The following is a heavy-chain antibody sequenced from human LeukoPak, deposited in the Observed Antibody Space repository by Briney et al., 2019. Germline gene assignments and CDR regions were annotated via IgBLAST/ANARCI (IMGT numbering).Heavy chain of an antibody. Sequence: SETLSLTCTVSGGSISSYYWSWIRQPPGKGLEWIGSIYYSGSTYYNPSLKSRVTISVDTSKNQFSLKLSSVTAADTAVYYCARGPPSITIFGVVITNYFDYWGQGTLVTVSS. CDR3: ARGPPSITIFGVVITNYFDY. D-gene: IGHD3-3*01. CDR1: GGSISSYY. CDR2: IYYSGST. V-gene: IGHV4-59*12. J-gene: IGHJ4*02.